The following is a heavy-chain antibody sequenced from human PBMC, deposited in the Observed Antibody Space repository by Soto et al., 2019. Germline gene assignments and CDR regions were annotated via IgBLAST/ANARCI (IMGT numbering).Heavy chain of an antibody. CDR2: IKQDGSEK. J-gene: IGHJ4*02. V-gene: IGHV3-7*01. CDR1: GFTFSSYW. D-gene: IGHD4-17*01. Sequence: GGSLRLSCAASGFTFSSYWMSWVRQAPGKGLEWVANIKQDGSEKYYVDSVKGRFTISRDNAKNSLYLQMNSLRAEDTAVFYCAKGLSMTTVTIDGPGFDYWGQGTLVTVSS. CDR3: AKGLSMTTVTIDGPGFDY.